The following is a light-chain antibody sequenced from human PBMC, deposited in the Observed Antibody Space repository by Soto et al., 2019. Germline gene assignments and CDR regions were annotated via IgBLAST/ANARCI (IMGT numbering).Light chain of an antibody. CDR2: GAS. CDR3: QQYGSSPRT. V-gene: IGKV3-20*01. J-gene: IGKJ1*01. Sequence: EIVLTQSPGPLSLSPGERATLSCRSSQSVSSSYLAWYQQKPGQAPRLLIYGASSRATGIPDRFSGSGSGTDCTLTISRLEPEDVAVYYCQQYGSSPRTFGQGTKVDI. CDR1: QSVSSSY.